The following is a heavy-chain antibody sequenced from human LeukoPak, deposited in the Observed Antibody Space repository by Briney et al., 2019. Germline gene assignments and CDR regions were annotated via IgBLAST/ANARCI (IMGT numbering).Heavy chain of an antibody. Sequence: PSETLSLTCTVSGDSLTRGSRYWSWIRPPAGKGLEGIGHFYSSTRTTYNPSLESRATISGDTAKNHFPLKLDSVTAADTAVYFCARCMSELDYGDYAYYYHMDVWGKGTTVTVSS. CDR2: FYSSTRT. D-gene: IGHD4-17*01. V-gene: IGHV4-61*09. CDR1: GDSLTRGSRY. J-gene: IGHJ6*04. CDR3: ARCMSELDYGDYAYYYHMDV.